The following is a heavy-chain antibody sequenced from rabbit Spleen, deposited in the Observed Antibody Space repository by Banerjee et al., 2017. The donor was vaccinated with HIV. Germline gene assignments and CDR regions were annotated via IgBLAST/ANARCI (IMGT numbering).Heavy chain of an antibody. D-gene: IGHD8-1*01. Sequence: QSLEESGGGLVKPGASLTLTCTASGFSFSSSYYMCWVRQAPGKGLEWIACIYAGSSGSTYYASWAKGRFTISKTSSTTVDLKMTSLTVADTATYFCARDTGSSFSSYGMDLWGPGTLVTVS. V-gene: IGHV1S40*01. CDR2: IYAGSSGST. CDR1: GFSFSSSYY. J-gene: IGHJ6*01. CDR3: ARDTGSSFSSYGMDL.